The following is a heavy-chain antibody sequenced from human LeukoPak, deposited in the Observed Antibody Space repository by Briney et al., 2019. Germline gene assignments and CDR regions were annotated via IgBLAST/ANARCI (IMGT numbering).Heavy chain of an antibody. D-gene: IGHD3-3*01. V-gene: IGHV3-7*01. CDR3: ARTLRFLEWFQYYFDY. J-gene: IGHJ4*02. CDR1: GFTFSSYW. CDR2: IKQDGSEK. Sequence: GGSLRLSCAASGFTFSSYWMSWVRQAPGKGLEWVANIKQDGSEKYYVDSVKGRFTISRDNAKNSLYLQMNSLRAEDTAVYYCARTLRFLEWFQYYFDYWGQGTLVTVSS.